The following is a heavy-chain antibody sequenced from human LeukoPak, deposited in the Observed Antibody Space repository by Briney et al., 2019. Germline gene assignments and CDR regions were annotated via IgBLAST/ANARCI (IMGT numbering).Heavy chain of an antibody. V-gene: IGHV4-59*01. D-gene: IGHD5-12*01. Sequence: SETLSLTCTVSGGSISSYYWSWIRQPPGKGLEWIGYIYYSGSTNYNPSLKSRVTISVDTSKNQFSLKLSSVTAADTAVYYCARGPYSGCDYYYYYGMDVWGQGTTVTVSS. CDR3: ARGPYSGCDYYYYYGMDV. CDR1: GGSISSYY. CDR2: IYYSGST. J-gene: IGHJ6*02.